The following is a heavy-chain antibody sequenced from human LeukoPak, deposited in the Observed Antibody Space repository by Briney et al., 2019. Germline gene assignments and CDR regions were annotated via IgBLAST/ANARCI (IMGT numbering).Heavy chain of an antibody. D-gene: IGHD3-22*01. CDR1: GRSFSGYY. CDR3: ARVSSRRLPPSYSYDRRNYFDY. Sequence: SETLSLTCAVYGRSFSGYYWRWIRQPPGKGRDWIGQSNHSESNNYSPSLKNRVTISVDTSKNQFSLKLSSVTVADTAVYYCARVSSRRLPPSYSYDRRNYFDYWGQGTLVTVSS. CDR2: SNHSESN. V-gene: IGHV4-34*01. J-gene: IGHJ4*02.